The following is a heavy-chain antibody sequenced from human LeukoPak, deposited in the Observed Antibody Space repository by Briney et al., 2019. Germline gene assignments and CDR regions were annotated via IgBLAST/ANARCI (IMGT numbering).Heavy chain of an antibody. J-gene: IGHJ6*03. CDR2: IYHSGST. V-gene: IGHV4-38-2*02. D-gene: IGHD3-22*01. CDR3: ASSPPGYYDSSGYYYYYYMDV. CDR1: GYSISSGYY. Sequence: PSETLSLTCTVSGYSISSGYYWGWIRQPPGKGLEWIGSIYHSGSTYYNPSLKSRVTISVDTSKNQFSLKLSSVTAADTAVYYCASSPPGYYDSSGYYYYYYMDVWGKGTTVTVSS.